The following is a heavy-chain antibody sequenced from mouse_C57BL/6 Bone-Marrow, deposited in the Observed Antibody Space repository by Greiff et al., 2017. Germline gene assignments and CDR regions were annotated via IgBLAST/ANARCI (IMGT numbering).Heavy chain of an antibody. D-gene: IGHD1-1*01. CDR2: SRNKANDYTT. CDR1: GFTFSDFY. V-gene: IGHV7-1*02. CDR3: AREYYGSSYWYFDV. J-gene: IGHJ1*01. Sequence: EVKVVESGGGLVQPGGSLRLSCATSGFTFSDFYMEWVRQPPGKRLEWIAASRNKANDYTTEYSASVKGRFIVARDTSQSILYLQMNALRAEDTAIYYCAREYYGSSYWYFDVWGAGTTVTVSS.